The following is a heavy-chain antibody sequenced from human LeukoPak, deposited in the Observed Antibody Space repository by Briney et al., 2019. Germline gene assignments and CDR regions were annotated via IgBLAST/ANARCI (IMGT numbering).Heavy chain of an antibody. V-gene: IGHV3-23*01. CDR2: ISGSGGST. CDR3: AKDTRSPGDSRFFYYYYYGMDV. J-gene: IGHJ6*02. D-gene: IGHD4-17*01. CDR1: GFTFSSYA. Sequence: GGSLRLSCAASGFTFSSYAMSWVRQAPGKGLEWVSAISGSGGSTYYADSVKGRFTISRDNSKNTLYLQMNSLRAEDTAVYYCAKDTRSPGDSRFFYYYYYGMDVWGQGTTVTVSS.